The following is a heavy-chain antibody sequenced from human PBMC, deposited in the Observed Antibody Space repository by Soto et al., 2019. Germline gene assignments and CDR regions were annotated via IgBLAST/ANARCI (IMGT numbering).Heavy chain of an antibody. V-gene: IGHV4-39*01. D-gene: IGHD3-22*01. CDR1: GGSISSSRYY. J-gene: IGHJ4*02. CDR2: IDYSGST. Sequence: QLQLQESGPGLVKPSETLSLTCTVSGGSISSSRYYWGCIRQPPGKGLEWIGSIDYSGSTYYNPSLKSRVTISVDTSKNQFSLKLSSVTAADTAVYYCARHANYYDSSGYSVVPDYWGQGTLVTVSS. CDR3: ARHANYYDSSGYSVVPDY.